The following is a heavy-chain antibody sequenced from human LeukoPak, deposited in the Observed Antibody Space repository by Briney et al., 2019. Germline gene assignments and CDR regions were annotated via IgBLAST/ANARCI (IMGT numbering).Heavy chain of an antibody. CDR1: GGSISSYY. D-gene: IGHD1-1*01. V-gene: IGHV4-59*08. Sequence: SETLSLTCTVSGGSISSYYWSWIRQPPGKGLEWIGYIYYSGSTNYNPSLKSRVTISVDTSKNQFSLKLSSVTAADTAVYYCARHNEFETRGAFDIWGQGTMVTVSS. J-gene: IGHJ3*02. CDR2: IYYSGST. CDR3: ARHNEFETRGAFDI.